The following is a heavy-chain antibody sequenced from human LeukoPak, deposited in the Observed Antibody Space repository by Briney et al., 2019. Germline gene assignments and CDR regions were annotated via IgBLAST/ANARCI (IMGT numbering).Heavy chain of an antibody. Sequence: SVKVSCKASGGTFSSYAISWVRQAPGQGLEWMGGIIPIFGTANYAQKFQGRVTITADESTSTAYMELSSLRSEDTAVYYCASQNTYYYDSGGYSPDYWGQGTLVTVSS. CDR1: GGTFSSYA. CDR3: ASQNTYYYDSGGYSPDY. D-gene: IGHD3-22*01. J-gene: IGHJ4*02. CDR2: IIPIFGTA. V-gene: IGHV1-69*13.